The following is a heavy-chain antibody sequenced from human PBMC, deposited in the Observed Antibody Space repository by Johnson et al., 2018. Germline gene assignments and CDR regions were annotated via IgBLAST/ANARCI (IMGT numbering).Heavy chain of an antibody. Sequence: QVQLVESGAEVKKPGSSVKVSCKASGGTFSSYTISWVRQAPGQGLEWMGRIIPILGIANYAQKFQGRVTITADKSTSTAYMELSSLRSEDTAVYYCARDNDRGRYGMDVWGQGTTVTVSS. CDR2: IIPILGIA. V-gene: IGHV1-69*09. CDR1: GGTFSSYT. D-gene: IGHD1-1*01. CDR3: ARDNDRGRYGMDV. J-gene: IGHJ6*02.